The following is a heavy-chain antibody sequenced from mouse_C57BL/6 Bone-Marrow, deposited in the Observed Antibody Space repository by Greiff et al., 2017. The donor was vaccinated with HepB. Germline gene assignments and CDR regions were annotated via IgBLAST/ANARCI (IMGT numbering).Heavy chain of an antibody. J-gene: IGHJ2*01. V-gene: IGHV1-82*01. CDR3: ARFSRFDY. Sequence: VQLQQSGPELVKPGASVKLSCKASGYAFSSSWMNWVKQRPGKGLEWIGRIYPGDGDTNYNGKFKGKATLTADKSSSTAYMQLSSLTSEDSAVYFCARFSRFDYWGQGTTLTVSS. CDR1: GYAFSSSW. CDR2: IYPGDGDT.